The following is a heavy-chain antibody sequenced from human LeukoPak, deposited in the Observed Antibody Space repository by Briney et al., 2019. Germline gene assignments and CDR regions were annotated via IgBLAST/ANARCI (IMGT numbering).Heavy chain of an antibody. CDR3: ARDPRPYSGSGLHFDI. J-gene: IGHJ3*02. V-gene: IGHV3-48*02. CDR2: IGSSSSPI. D-gene: IGHD1-26*01. Sequence: GGSLRLSCAASGFTFSNYNINWVRQAPGKGLEWVSFIGSSSSPIYYADSVKGRFTVSRDNAKNSLYLHLNSLRDGDTAVYYCARDPRPYSGSGLHFDIWGQGTLVTVSS. CDR1: GFTFSNYN.